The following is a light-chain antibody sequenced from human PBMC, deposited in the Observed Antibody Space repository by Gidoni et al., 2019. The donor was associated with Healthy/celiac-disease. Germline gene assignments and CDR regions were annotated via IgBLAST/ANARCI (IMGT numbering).Light chain of an antibody. CDR3: QQRSNLIT. Sequence: EIVLTQSPATLSLSPGERATLSCRASQSGSSSLAWYQQKPGQAPRLLIYDASNRATGIPARFSGSGSGTDFTLTISSLEPEDFAVYYCQQRSNLITFGPGTKVDIK. V-gene: IGKV3-11*01. CDR1: QSGSSS. CDR2: DAS. J-gene: IGKJ3*01.